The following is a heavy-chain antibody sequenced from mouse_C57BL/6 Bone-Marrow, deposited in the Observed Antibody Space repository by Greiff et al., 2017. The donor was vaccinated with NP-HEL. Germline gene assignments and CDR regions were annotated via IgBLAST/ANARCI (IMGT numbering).Heavy chain of an antibody. J-gene: IGHJ2*01. D-gene: IGHD3-2*02. CDR2: INPSSGST. V-gene: IGHV1-7*01. Sequence: QVQLQQSGAELAKPGDSVKLSCKASGYTFTSSWMHWVKQRPGQGLEWIGYINPSSGSTKYNQKFKDKATLTADKSSSTAYIQLSSLTYEDSAVYYCAPDISGLYYFDYWGQGTTLTVSS. CDR1: GYTFTSSW. CDR3: APDISGLYYFDY.